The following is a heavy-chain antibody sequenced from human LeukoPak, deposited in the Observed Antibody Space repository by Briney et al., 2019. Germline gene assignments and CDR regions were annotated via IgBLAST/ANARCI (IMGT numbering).Heavy chain of an antibody. CDR3: ARVGELLNINA. J-gene: IGHJ5*02. Sequence: SETLSLTCTVSGGSISSYYWSWIRQPPGKGLGWIGYIYYSGSTNYNPSLKSGVTISVDTSKNQFSLKLSSVTAADTAVYYCARVGELLNINAWGQGTLVTVSS. D-gene: IGHD3-10*01. V-gene: IGHV4-59*01. CDR1: GGSISSYY. CDR2: IYYSGST.